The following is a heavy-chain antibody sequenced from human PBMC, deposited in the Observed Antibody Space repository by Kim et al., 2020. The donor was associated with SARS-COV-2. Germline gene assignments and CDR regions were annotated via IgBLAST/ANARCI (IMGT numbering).Heavy chain of an antibody. CDR1: GGSISSGGYY. Sequence: SETLSLTCTVSGGSISSGGYYWSWIRQHPGKGLEWIGYIYYSGSTYYNPSLKSRVTISVDTSKNQFSLKLSSVTAADTAVYYCARDSKHDSRKKYYYYYGMDVWGQGTTVTVSS. V-gene: IGHV4-31*03. CDR2: IYYSGST. J-gene: IGHJ6*02. D-gene: IGHD3-22*01. CDR3: ARDSKHDSRKKYYYYYGMDV.